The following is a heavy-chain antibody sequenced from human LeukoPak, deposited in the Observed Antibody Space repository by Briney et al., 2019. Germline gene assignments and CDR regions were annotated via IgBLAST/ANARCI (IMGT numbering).Heavy chain of an antibody. Sequence: GGSLRLSCAASGFTFSSYAMSWVRQAPGKGLEWVSAISGSGGSTYYADSVKGRFTISRDNSKNTLYLQMNSLRAEDTAVYYCAKKSLPTITIFGVVTLDYWGQGTLVTVSS. CDR1: GFTFSSYA. CDR2: ISGSGGST. V-gene: IGHV3-23*01. CDR3: AKKSLPTITIFGVVTLDY. J-gene: IGHJ4*02. D-gene: IGHD3-3*01.